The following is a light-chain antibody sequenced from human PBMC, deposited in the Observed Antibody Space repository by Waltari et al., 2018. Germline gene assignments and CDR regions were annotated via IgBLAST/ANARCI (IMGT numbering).Light chain of an antibody. J-gene: IGLJ2*01. Sequence: SYELTPPPSVSVSPGQTARIPCSGDNLGDKYASWYQQKPGQSPVLVICQDTKRPSGIPGRFSGSNSGNTATLTISGTQAMDEADYYCQAWDSRHVIIGGGTKLTVL. CDR1: NLGDKY. CDR3: QAWDSRHVI. V-gene: IGLV3-1*01. CDR2: QDT.